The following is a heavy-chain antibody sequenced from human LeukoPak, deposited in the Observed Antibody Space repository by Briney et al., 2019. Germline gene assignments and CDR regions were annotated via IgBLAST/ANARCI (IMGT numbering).Heavy chain of an antibody. J-gene: IGHJ4*02. V-gene: IGHV3-7*01. CDR3: ARSNSFSDVLRYFDWLPPGPLDY. CDR1: GFTFSSYW. Sequence: GGSLRLSCAASGFTFSSYWMSWVRQAPGKGLEWVANIKQDGSEKYYVDSVKGRFTISRDNAKNSLYLQMNSLRAEDTAVYYCARSNSFSDVLRYFDWLPPGPLDYWGQGTLVTVSS. CDR2: IKQDGSEK. D-gene: IGHD3-9*01.